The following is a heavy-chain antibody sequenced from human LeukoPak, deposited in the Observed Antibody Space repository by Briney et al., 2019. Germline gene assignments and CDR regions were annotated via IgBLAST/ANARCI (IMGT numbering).Heavy chain of an antibody. CDR3: ARGVGAAAGLPPFDY. Sequence: SETLSLTCAVYGGSFSGYYWSWIRQPPGKGLEWIGEIKHSGSTNYNPSLKSRVTISVDTSKKQFSLKLSSVTAAHTAVYYCARGVGAAAGLPPFDYWGQGTLVTVSS. CDR2: IKHSGST. CDR1: GGSFSGYY. D-gene: IGHD6-13*01. J-gene: IGHJ4*02. V-gene: IGHV4-34*01.